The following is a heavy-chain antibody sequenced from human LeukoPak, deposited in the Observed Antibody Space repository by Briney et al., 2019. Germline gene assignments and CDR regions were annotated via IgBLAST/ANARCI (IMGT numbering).Heavy chain of an antibody. V-gene: IGHV4-39*07. CDR3: ARESVGATRFDY. CDR2: IYYSGST. J-gene: IGHJ4*02. Sequence: SETLSLTCTVSGGSISSSSYYWGWIRQPPGKGLEWIGSIYYSGSTYYNPSLKSRVTISVDTSKNQFSLKLSSVTAADTAVYYCARESVGATRFDYWGQGTLVTVSS. D-gene: IGHD1-26*01. CDR1: GGSISSSSYY.